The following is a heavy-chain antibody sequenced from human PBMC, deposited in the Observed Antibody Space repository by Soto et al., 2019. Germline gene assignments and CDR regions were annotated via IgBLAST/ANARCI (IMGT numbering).Heavy chain of an antibody. D-gene: IGHD1-26*01. Sequence: QVQLVESGGGVVQPGRSLRLSCAASGFTFSGYGMHWVRQAPGKGLEWVAVTRHDGSNTYYADSVRGRFTISRDNSKKTLYLQMNSLRAEDTPVYYCARDGVGATTYFGYFDYWGQGTLVTVSS. J-gene: IGHJ4*02. V-gene: IGHV3-33*01. CDR2: TRHDGSNT. CDR3: ARDGVGATTYFGYFDY. CDR1: GFTFSGYG.